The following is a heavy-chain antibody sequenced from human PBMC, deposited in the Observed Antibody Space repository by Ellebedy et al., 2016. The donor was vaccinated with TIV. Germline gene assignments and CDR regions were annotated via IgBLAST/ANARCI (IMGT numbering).Heavy chain of an antibody. J-gene: IGHJ4*02. CDR1: GYTFNTYA. D-gene: IGHD2-21*02. CDR2: ISTYNGDT. V-gene: IGHV1-18*01. Sequence: AASVKVSCKPSGYTFNTYAITWIRQAPGQGLEWMGRISTYNGDTDYAQKFQGRVTMTTDTSTSTAYMELRSLRSDDTALYYCARDHCAGDCYPPDYWGQGSRVTVSS. CDR3: ARDHCAGDCYPPDY.